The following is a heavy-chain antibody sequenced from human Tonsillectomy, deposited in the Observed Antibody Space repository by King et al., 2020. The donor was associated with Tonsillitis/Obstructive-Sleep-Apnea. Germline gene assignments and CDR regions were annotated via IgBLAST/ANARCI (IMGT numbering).Heavy chain of an antibody. D-gene: IGHD1-1*01. Sequence: VQLVESGGGVVQPGRSLRLSCAASGFTFSSYAMHWVRQAPGKGLEWVAVISYDGSNKYYADSVKGRFTISRDNSENTLSLHMNSLRHEDMAVYYWARGGDDRSGRFHEPFDSWGQGTMVTVSS. V-gene: IGHV3-30*04. J-gene: IGHJ3*02. CDR3: ARGGDDRSGRFHEPFDS. CDR1: GFTFSSYA. CDR2: ISYDGSNK.